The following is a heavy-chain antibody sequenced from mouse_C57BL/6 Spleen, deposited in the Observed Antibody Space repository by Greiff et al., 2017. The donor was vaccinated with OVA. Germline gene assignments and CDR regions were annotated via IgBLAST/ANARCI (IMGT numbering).Heavy chain of an antibody. D-gene: IGHD6-5*01. V-gene: IGHV1-82*01. Sequence: QVQLQQSGPELVKPGASVKLSCKASGFTFSSSWMNWVQQRPGKGLEWIGRIYPGDGDTTYNGKFKGKATMTADKSSSTAYMQLSRPTSEKSAVYFGTRKGGSLDYAMGYWGQGTSVTVSS. CDR2: IYPGDGDT. CDR1: GFTFSSSW. J-gene: IGHJ4*01. CDR3: TRKGGSLDYAMGY.